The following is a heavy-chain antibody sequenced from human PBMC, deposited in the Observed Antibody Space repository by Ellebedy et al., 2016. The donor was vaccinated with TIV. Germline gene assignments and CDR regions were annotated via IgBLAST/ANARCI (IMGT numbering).Heavy chain of an antibody. J-gene: IGHJ4*02. CDR3: ADYYDFWSSHY. CDR2: ISSRSGDTT. V-gene: IGHV3-23*01. Sequence: PWGSLRLSCAASGFTFGASAMGWVRQAPGKGLEWVSTISSRSGDTTYYADSVKGRFIISRDNSENTLYLQMSSLRVEDTAIYYCADYYDFWSSHYWGQGTLVTVSS. CDR1: GFTFGASA. D-gene: IGHD3-3*01.